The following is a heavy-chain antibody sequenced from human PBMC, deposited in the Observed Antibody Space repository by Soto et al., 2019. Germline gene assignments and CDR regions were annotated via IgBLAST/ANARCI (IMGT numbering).Heavy chain of an antibody. J-gene: IGHJ5*02. CDR2: ISSSGTSA. CDR1: GFTFSAVY. V-gene: IGHV3-11*05. Sequence: GGSLRLSCAASGFTFSAVYMSWIRQAPNKGLEYISYISSSGTSANYADSVKGRFTISRDNAKNSLYLQMNSLRAEDTAVYYCARDPAPWGQGTLVTVS. CDR3: ARDPAP.